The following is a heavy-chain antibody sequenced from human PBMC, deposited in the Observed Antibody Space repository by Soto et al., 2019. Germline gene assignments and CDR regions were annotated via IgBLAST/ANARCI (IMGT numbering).Heavy chain of an antibody. Sequence: GGSLSLSCAASGFPFSSYWMHWVRQAPGKGLVWVSRINSDGSSTSYADSVKGRFTISRDNAKNTLYLQMNSLRAEDTAVYYCARGPPITIFGVVTSGYYYYGMDVWGQGTTVTVSS. CDR1: GFPFSSYW. CDR2: INSDGSST. V-gene: IGHV3-74*01. CDR3: ARGPPITIFGVVTSGYYYYGMDV. D-gene: IGHD3-3*01. J-gene: IGHJ6*02.